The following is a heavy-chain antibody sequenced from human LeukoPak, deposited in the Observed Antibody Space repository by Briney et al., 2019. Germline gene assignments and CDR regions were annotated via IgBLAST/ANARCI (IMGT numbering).Heavy chain of an antibody. CDR1: GFTFSSNW. CDR3: TRDQLQGGRAP. J-gene: IGHJ5*02. CDR2: IKQVGSDK. V-gene: IGHV3-7*01. D-gene: IGHD2-21*01. Sequence: GGSLRLSCAASGFTFSSNWMTWVRQAPGKGLEWVANIKQVGSDKDYVDSVKGRFTISRDNAKNSLYLQMNSLRAEDTAVYYCTRDQLQGGRAPWGQGTLVTVSS.